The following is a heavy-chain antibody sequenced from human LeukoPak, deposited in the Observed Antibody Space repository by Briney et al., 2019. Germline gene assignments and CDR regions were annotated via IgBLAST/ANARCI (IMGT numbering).Heavy chain of an antibody. D-gene: IGHD3-22*01. Sequence: SGGSLRLACAASGFTFSSFWMNWVRQAPGKGLEWVANIKEDGSEKYYVDSVKGRFTISRDSAKNSLYLQMNSLRAEDTAVYYCVRRHYDNFDYWGQGTLVTVSS. CDR1: GFTFSSFW. V-gene: IGHV3-7*01. CDR2: IKEDGSEK. J-gene: IGHJ4*02. CDR3: VRRHYDNFDY.